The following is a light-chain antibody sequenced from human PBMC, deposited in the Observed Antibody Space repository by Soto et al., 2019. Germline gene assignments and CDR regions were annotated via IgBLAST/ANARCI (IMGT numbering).Light chain of an antibody. CDR1: RSDIGASNS. CDR3: ISYKTDDTFV. J-gene: IGLJ1*01. Sequence: QSALTQPASVSGSPGQSITISCAGTRSDIGASNSVSWYQHLPGRSPTLIIYEATNRPSGVSERFSGSKAGDTASLTISGLQADDESEYFCISYKTDDTFVFGGGTKVNVL. V-gene: IGLV2-14*01. CDR2: EAT.